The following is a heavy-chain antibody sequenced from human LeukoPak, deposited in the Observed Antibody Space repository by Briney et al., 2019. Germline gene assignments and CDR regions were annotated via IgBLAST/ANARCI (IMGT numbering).Heavy chain of an antibody. CDR1: GFTFSSYS. D-gene: IGHD3-22*01. Sequence: GGSLRLSCAASGFTFSSYSMNWVRQAPGRGLEWVSSISSSSSYIYYADSVKGRFTISRDNSKNTLYLQMNSLRAEDTAVYYCAKDSSSGYYYVEYFDYWGQGTLVTVSS. CDR3: AKDSSSGYYYVEYFDY. V-gene: IGHV3-21*04. CDR2: ISSSSSYI. J-gene: IGHJ4*02.